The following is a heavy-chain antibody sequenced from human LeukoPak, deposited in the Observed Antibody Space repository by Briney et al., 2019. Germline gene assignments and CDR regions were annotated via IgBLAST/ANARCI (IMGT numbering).Heavy chain of an antibody. J-gene: IGHJ4*02. CDR1: GYTLTGYY. CDR3: ARGPIAVAGYFDY. Sequence: ASVKVSCKASGYTLTGYYMHRVRQAPGQGLEWIGWINPNSGGTNYAQKFQGRVTMTRDTSISTAYMELSRLRSDDTAVYYCARGPIAVAGYFDYWGQGTLVTVSS. CDR2: INPNSGGT. D-gene: IGHD6-19*01. V-gene: IGHV1-2*02.